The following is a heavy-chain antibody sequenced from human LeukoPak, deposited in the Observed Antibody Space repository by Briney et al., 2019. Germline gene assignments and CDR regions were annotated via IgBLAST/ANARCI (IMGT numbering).Heavy chain of an antibody. CDR1: GYTFIASY. J-gene: IGHJ4*02. D-gene: IGHD6-19*01. CDR3: AKTAVPGTRELDY. V-gene: IGHV1-2*02. Sequence: ASGKVSCKASGYTFIASYMHWVRRAPGQALEWMGWINPDTGATNYAQEFQGRVTMSRDTSINTAYMELSRLLSNNTAVYYCAKTAVPGTRELDYWGQGALVTVSS. CDR2: INPDTGAT.